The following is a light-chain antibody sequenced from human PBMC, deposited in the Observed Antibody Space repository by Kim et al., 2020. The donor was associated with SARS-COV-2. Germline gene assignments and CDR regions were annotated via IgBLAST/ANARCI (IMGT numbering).Light chain of an antibody. CDR1: NIGTKS. CDR2: YDS. J-gene: IGLJ2*01. Sequence: SYELTQPPSVSVAPGKTATITCGGNNIGTKSVHWYQQRPGQAPILVISYDSDRPSGIPERFSGSNSGNTATLTISRVEAGDEADYYCQVWDSNADHHVVFGGGTQLTVL. CDR3: QVWDSNADHHVV. V-gene: IGLV3-21*04.